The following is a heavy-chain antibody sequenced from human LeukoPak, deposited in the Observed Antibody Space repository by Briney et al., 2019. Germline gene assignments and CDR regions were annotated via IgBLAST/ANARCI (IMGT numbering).Heavy chain of an antibody. D-gene: IGHD7-27*01. CDR1: GYRFTSYW. V-gene: IGHV5-51*01. CDR3: ARQPHLNWGSAWFDP. Sequence: GESLKTSCKGSGYRFTSYWIGWVRQMPGKGLEWMGLIYPGDSDTRYSPSFQGQVTISADKSISTAYLQWSSLKASDTAMYYCARQPHLNWGSAWFDPWGQGTLVTVSS. J-gene: IGHJ5*02. CDR2: IYPGDSDT.